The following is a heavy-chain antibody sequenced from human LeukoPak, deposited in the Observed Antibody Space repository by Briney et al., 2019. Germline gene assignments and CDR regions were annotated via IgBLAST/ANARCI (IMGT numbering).Heavy chain of an antibody. V-gene: IGHV1-2*02. J-gene: IGHJ4*02. D-gene: IGHD3-3*01. Sequence: ASVKASCKASGYTFSDYYIQWVRQAPGQGLEWMGWINPDSGGTDYAQKFQGRVTMTRDRSISTAYMEVSRLRFDDTAVYYCAREYRTGDMTILGYWGQGTLVTVSS. CDR1: GYTFSDYY. CDR3: AREYRTGDMTILGY. CDR2: INPDSGGT.